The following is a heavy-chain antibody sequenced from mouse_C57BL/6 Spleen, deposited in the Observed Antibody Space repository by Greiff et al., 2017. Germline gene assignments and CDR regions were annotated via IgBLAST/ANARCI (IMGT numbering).Heavy chain of an antibody. Sequence: QVQLQQSGPGLVAPSQSLSITCTVSGFSLTSYAISWVRQPPGKGLEWLGVIWTGGGTNYNSALKSRLSISKDNSKSQVFLKMNSLQTDDTARYYCARNPPSYGSSSYWYFDVWGTGTTVTVSS. CDR3: ARNPPSYGSSSYWYFDV. J-gene: IGHJ1*03. D-gene: IGHD1-1*01. V-gene: IGHV2-9-1*01. CDR2: IWTGGGT. CDR1: GFSLTSYA.